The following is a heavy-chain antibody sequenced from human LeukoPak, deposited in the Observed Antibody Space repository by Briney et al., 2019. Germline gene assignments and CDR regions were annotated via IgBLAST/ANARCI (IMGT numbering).Heavy chain of an antibody. J-gene: IGHJ4*02. V-gene: IGHV3-23*01. CDR1: GFTFSNYN. CDR3: AKDLSGSYRGSDY. D-gene: IGHD1-26*01. Sequence: GGSLRLSCAASGFTFSNYNMAWVRQAPGKGLEWVSGISSSGSTYYADSVKGRFTISRDNSKNTLYLQMNSLRAEDTAIYYCAKDLSGSYRGSDYWGQGTLVTVSS. CDR2: ISSSGST.